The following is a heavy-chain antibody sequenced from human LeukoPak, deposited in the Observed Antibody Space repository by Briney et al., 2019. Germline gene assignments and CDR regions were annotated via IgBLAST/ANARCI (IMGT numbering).Heavy chain of an antibody. D-gene: IGHD2-2*01. CDR2: ISGSGGST. CDR3: AKGPAAIGYFQD. V-gene: IGHV3-23*01. CDR1: GFTFSSYA. J-gene: IGHJ1*01. Sequence: GGSLRLSCAASGFTFSSYAMSWVRQAPGKGLERVSGISGSGGSTYYVDSVRGRFTISRDNSKNTVSLQMNSLRVEDTAIYYCAKGPAAIGYFQDWGQGTLVTVSS.